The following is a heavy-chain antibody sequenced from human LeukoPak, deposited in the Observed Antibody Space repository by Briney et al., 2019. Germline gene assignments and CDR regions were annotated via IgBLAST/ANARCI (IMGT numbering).Heavy chain of an antibody. CDR3: ARQAYGSHFDAFDI. Sequence: GESLKISCQGSGYSFTDYWIGWVLQMPGKGLEWMGIIYPGDSDTRYSPSFQGQVTISADKSITTAYLQWSSLKASDTAIYYCARQAYGSHFDAFDIWGQGTMVTVSS. D-gene: IGHD3-22*01. CDR2: IYPGDSDT. J-gene: IGHJ3*02. V-gene: IGHV5-51*01. CDR1: GYSFTDYW.